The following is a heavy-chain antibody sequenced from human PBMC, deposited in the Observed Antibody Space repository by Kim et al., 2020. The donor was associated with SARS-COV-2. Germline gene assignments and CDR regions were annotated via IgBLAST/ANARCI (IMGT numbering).Heavy chain of an antibody. CDR1: GFTFSSYW. CDR2: IKGDGSDT. J-gene: IGHJ5*02. D-gene: IGHD2-2*01. V-gene: IGHV3-74*01. CDR3: ARGSFYQGFDP. Sequence: GGSLRLSCEASGFTFSSYWMNWVRQGPGKGLVWVSRIKGDGSDTHYADFVKGRFTISRDNAKNTLHLQLNSLGVEDTATYYCARGSFYQGFDPWGQGTLVPVSS.